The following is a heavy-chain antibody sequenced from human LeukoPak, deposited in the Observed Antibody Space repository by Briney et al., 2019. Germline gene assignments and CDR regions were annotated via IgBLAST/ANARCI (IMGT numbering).Heavy chain of an antibody. D-gene: IGHD1/OR15-1a*01. CDR2: IRYDGSYE. Sequence: GGSLRLSCAASGFTFENYGMHWVRQAPGKGLEWVAFIRYDGSYEEYADSVKGRFTISRVNPKNTLYLQLNSLRGEDTAVYYCAKGREHTDYWGQGTLVTVSS. CDR1: GFTFENYG. J-gene: IGHJ4*02. V-gene: IGHV3-30*02. CDR3: AKGREHTDY.